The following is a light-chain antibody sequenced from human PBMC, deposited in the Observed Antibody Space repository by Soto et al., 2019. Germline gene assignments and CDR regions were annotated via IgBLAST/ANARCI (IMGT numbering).Light chain of an antibody. CDR1: QSVSSN. CDR3: QQYGSSPSIT. CDR2: GAS. V-gene: IGKV3-20*01. Sequence: EIVLTQSPGTVSLSPGERATLSWMASQSVSSNLAWYQQKPGQAPSLLIYGASTRATGIPDRFSGSGSGTDFTLTISRLEPEDFAVYYCQQYGSSPSITFGQGTRLEIK. J-gene: IGKJ5*01.